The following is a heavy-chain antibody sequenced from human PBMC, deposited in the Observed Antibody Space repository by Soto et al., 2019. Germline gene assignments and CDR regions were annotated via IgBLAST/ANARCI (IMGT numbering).Heavy chain of an antibody. CDR2: IYYSGST. CDR1: GGSISSGGYY. V-gene: IGHV4-31*03. D-gene: IGHD1-26*01. CDR3: ARDPGFGVGATDYYGMDV. Sequence: QVQLQESGPGLVKPSQTLSLTCTVSGGSISSGGYYWSWIRQHPGKGLEWIGYIYYSGSTYYNPXXKSRVTISVDXXKXQXXLKLSSVTAADTAVYYCARDPGFGVGATDYYGMDVWGQGTTVTVSS. J-gene: IGHJ6*02.